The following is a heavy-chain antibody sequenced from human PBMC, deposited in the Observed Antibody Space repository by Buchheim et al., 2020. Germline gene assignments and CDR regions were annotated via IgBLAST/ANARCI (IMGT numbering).Heavy chain of an antibody. CDR2: ISYDGREK. CDR1: GFTFSASG. J-gene: IGHJ6*02. Sequence: QVHLVESGGGVVQPGGSLRLSCAASGFTFSASGLYWVRQAPGKGLEWVAVISYDGREKYYADSVKGRFTVSRDNSKNTLYLQMNSLRAEDTAVYYCAKDLRYCSSTSCSYYYYGIDVWGQGTT. CDR3: AKDLRYCSSTSCSYYYYGIDV. V-gene: IGHV3-30*18. D-gene: IGHD2-2*01.